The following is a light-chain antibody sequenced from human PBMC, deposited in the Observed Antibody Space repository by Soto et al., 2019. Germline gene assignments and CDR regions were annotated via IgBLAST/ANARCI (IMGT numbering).Light chain of an antibody. Sequence: QSGLTQPPSASGTPGQRVTISCSGGSYNVGKNLVYWYQQRPGTAPKLIIFKNNQRPSGVPDRFSGSNSGSSASLAISGLRSEDEADYFCAAWDDSLSAWVFGGGTKLTVL. CDR1: SYNVGKNL. J-gene: IGLJ3*02. CDR2: KNN. CDR3: AAWDDSLSAWV. V-gene: IGLV1-47*01.